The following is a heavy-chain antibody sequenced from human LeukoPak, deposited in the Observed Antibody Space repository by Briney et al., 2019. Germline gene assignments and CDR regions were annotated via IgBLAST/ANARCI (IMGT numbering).Heavy chain of an antibody. CDR2: ISSSSSYT. CDR1: GFTFSDYY. D-gene: IGHD2-15*01. Sequence: PGGSLRLSCATSGFTFSDYYMSRMRQAPGKGLEGVSYISSSSSYTNYADSVKGRSTISRANAENSLYLQMNSLRAEYTAVYYCSTEKGLRGYGMDVWGQGTTVTVSS. CDR3: STEKGLRGYGMDV. V-gene: IGHV3-11*06. J-gene: IGHJ6*02.